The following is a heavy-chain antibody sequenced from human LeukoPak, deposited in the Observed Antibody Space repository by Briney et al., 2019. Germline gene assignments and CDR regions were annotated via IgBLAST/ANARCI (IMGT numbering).Heavy chain of an antibody. CDR1: GYTFTTYG. J-gene: IGHJ4*02. CDR2: ISGYNGDT. CDR3: ARISSPGYCTAGTCYPAY. Sequence: ASVKVSCKTSGYTFTTYGLNWVRQAPGEGVEWMGWISGYNGDTNYAQKFQARLTMTRDTSTSTVYMELRSLTSDDTAVYFCARISSPGYCTAGTCYPAYWGQGTLVTVSS. V-gene: IGHV1-18*01. D-gene: IGHD2-8*02.